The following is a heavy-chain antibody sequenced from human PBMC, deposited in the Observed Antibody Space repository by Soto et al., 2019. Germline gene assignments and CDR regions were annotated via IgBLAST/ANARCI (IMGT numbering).Heavy chain of an antibody. CDR2: INWNSGSI. CDR3: VKDESINWYSGHFRH. D-gene: IGHD6-13*01. J-gene: IGHJ1*01. V-gene: IGHV3-9*01. CDR1: GFTFDDYA. Sequence: EVQLVESGGGLVQPGRSLRLSCAASGFTFDDYAMHWVRQVPGKGLEWVSGINWNSGSIGYADSVKGRFAISRDNAKNSLHLQMNSLRAEDTAFYYCVKDESINWYSGHFRHWGQGTLVTVSS.